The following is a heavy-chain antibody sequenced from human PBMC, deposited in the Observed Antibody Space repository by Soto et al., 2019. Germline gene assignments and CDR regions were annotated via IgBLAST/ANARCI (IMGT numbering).Heavy chain of an antibody. Sequence: GGSLRLSCAASGFTFSSYGMHWVRQAPGKGLEWVAVIWYDGSNKYYADSVKGRFTISRDNSKNTLYLQMNSLRAEDTAVYYCAREPTARYYDSSGPFDYGGQGPLVTVSS. CDR3: AREPTARYYDSSGPFDY. J-gene: IGHJ4*02. V-gene: IGHV3-33*01. CDR2: IWYDGSNK. CDR1: GFTFSSYG. D-gene: IGHD3-22*01.